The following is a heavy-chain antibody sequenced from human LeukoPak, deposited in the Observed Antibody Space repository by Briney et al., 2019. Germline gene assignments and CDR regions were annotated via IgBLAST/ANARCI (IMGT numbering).Heavy chain of an antibody. CDR3: AKCSRSYYYYYMDV. CDR1: GFTFSSYA. CDR2: ISGSGGST. J-gene: IGHJ6*03. Sequence: GGSLRLSCAASGFTFSSYAMSWVRQAPGKGLEWVSAISGSGGSTYYADSEKGRFTISRDNSKNTLYLQMNSLRAEDTAVYYCAKCSRSYYYYYMDVWGKGTTVTVSS. V-gene: IGHV3-23*01. D-gene: IGHD2-2*01.